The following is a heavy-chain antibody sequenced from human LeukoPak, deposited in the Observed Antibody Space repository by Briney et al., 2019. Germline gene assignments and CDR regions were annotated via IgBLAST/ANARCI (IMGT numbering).Heavy chain of an antibody. Sequence: GGSLRLSCGASGFTFSRYAMSWVRQAPGKGLQWVSEIGGSGGAIYYADSVKGRFTIPRDNSKNTLFLEMNSLITEDTAVYYCTSRPAVEMATVGDYWGQGTLVAVSS. V-gene: IGHV3-23*01. CDR2: IGGSGGAI. CDR3: TSRPAVEMATVGDY. CDR1: GFTFSRYA. J-gene: IGHJ4*02. D-gene: IGHD5-24*01.